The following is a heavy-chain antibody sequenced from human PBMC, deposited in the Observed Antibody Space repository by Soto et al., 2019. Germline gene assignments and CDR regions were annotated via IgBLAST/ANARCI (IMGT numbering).Heavy chain of an antibody. CDR1: GYTFTSYG. CDR3: ARVGGSSSWPHYYYGMDV. J-gene: IGHJ6*02. D-gene: IGHD6-13*01. V-gene: IGHV1-18*01. Sequence: QVQLVQSGAEVKKPGASVKVSCKASGYTFTSYGISWVRQAPGQGLEWMGWISAYNGNTNYAQKLQGRVTMTTDTSTRTAYMELRSLRSDDTAVYYCARVGGSSSWPHYYYGMDVWGQGTTVTVSS. CDR2: ISAYNGNT.